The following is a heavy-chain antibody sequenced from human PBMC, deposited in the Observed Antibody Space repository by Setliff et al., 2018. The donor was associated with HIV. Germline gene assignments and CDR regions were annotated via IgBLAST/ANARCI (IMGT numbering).Heavy chain of an antibody. V-gene: IGHV6-1*01. J-gene: IGHJ4*02. CDR3: ARGSYGSVLL. D-gene: IGHD6-19*01. Sequence: SETLSLTCAISGDSVSSNNAAWNWIRQSPSRGLEWLGRTYYRSKWYFDYAVSVKSRISINPDTSKNQFSLQLSSVTPEDTAVYYCARGSYGSVLLWGQGTQVTVSS. CDR2: TYYRSKWYF. CDR1: GDSVSSNNAA.